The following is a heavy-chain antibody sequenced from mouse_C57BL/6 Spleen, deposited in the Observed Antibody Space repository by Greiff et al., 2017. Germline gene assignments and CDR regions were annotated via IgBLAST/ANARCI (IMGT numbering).Heavy chain of an antibody. CDR1: GFTFSSYA. D-gene: IGHD1-1*01. J-gene: IGHJ4*01. CDR2: ISDGGSYT. Sequence: EVKLQESGGGLVKPGGSLKLSCAASGFTFSSYAMSWVRQTPEKRLEWVATISDGGSYTYYPDNVKGRFTISRDNAKNNLYLQMSHLKSEDTAMYYCARVITTVWAMDYWGQGTSVTVSS. CDR3: ARVITTVWAMDY. V-gene: IGHV5-4*03.